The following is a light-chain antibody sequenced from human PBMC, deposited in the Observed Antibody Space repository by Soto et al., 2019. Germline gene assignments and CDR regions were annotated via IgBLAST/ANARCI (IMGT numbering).Light chain of an antibody. J-gene: IGKJ2*01. V-gene: IGKV1-39*01. CDR2: AAS. CDR3: QQSYSTPYT. CDR1: RSISSY. Sequence: DIQMTQSPSSRSASVGDRVTITCRASRSISSYLNWYQQKPGKAPKLLIYAASSLQSGVPSRFSGSGSGTDFTLTISSLQPEDFATYYCQQSYSTPYTFGQGTKLEIK.